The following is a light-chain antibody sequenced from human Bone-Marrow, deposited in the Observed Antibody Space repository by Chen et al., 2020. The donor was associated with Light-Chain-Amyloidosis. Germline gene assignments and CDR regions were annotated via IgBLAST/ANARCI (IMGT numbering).Light chain of an antibody. V-gene: IGLV2-14*01. CDR3: SSYTITNTLV. CDR2: EGT. CDR1: SSDVGGDNH. Sequence: QSALTQPASVSGSPGQSITISCTGNSSDVGGDNHVSWYQQHPDKAPKLMIYEGTNRPSWVPDRFSGSKSDNTASLTISGLQTEDEADYFCSSYTITNTLVFGSGTRVTVL. J-gene: IGLJ1*01.